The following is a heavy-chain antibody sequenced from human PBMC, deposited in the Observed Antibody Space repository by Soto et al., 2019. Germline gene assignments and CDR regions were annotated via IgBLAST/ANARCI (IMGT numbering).Heavy chain of an antibody. CDR3: ARATRPPFWSGYYADY. V-gene: IGHV3-7*03. J-gene: IGHJ4*02. Sequence: VGSLRLSCAASGFTFSSYWMSWVRQAPGKGLEWVANIKQDGSEKYYVDSVKGRFTISRDNAKNSLYLQMNSLRAEDTAVYYCARATRPPFWSGYYADYWGQGTLVTVSS. CDR2: IKQDGSEK. D-gene: IGHD3-3*01. CDR1: GFTFSSYW.